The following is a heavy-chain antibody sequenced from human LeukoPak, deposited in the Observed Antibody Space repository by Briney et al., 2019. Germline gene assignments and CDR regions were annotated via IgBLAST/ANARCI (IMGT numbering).Heavy chain of an antibody. CDR2: IYHSGST. CDR1: GYSISSGYY. Sequence: SETLSLTCTVSGYSISSGYYWGWIRQPPGKGLEWIGSIYHSGSTYYNPSLKSRVTISVDTSKNQFSLKLSSVTAADTAVYYCAREAVAATGRGLDYWGQGTLVTVSS. V-gene: IGHV4-38-2*02. CDR3: AREAVAATGRGLDY. D-gene: IGHD6-19*01. J-gene: IGHJ4*02.